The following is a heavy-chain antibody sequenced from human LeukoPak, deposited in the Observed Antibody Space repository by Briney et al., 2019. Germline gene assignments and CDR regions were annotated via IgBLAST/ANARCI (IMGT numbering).Heavy chain of an antibody. D-gene: IGHD5-18*01. Sequence: PGGSLRLSCAASGFTLSSYAMSWVRQAPGKWLEWVSAISGSGGSTYYADSVKGRFTISRDNSKNTLYLQMNSLRAEDTAVYYCAKDRRSTAMVMLLWDYWGQGTLVTVSS. CDR2: ISGSGGST. CDR1: GFTLSSYA. J-gene: IGHJ4*02. V-gene: IGHV3-23*01. CDR3: AKDRRSTAMVMLLWDY.